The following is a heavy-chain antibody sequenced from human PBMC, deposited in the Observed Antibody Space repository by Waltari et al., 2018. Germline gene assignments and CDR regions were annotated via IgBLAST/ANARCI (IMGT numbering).Heavy chain of an antibody. Sequence: QVQLLESGPGLVKPSQTLSLTCTVSGGSISSGSYYWSWIRQPAGKGLEWIGRIYTSGSTNYNPSLKSRVTISVDTSKNQFSLKLSSVTAADTAVHYCARDRTIGGYSYGQPYFDYWGQGTLVTVSS. J-gene: IGHJ4*02. CDR3: ARDRTIGGYSYGQPYFDY. CDR2: IYTSGST. V-gene: IGHV4-61*02. CDR1: GGSISSGSYY. D-gene: IGHD5-18*01.